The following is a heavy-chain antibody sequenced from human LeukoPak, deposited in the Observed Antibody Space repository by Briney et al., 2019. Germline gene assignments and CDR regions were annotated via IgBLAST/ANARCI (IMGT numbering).Heavy chain of an antibody. CDR1: GFTFRGFS. V-gene: IGHV3-23*01. J-gene: IGHJ4*02. CDR2: IGTGDNT. CDR3: AKGRHSIDYWSDFMTVFDY. Sequence: GGSLRLSCAASGFTFRGFSMNWVRQAPGKGLEWVSAIGTGDNTYYADSVKGRFTISRDRSKSMLYLQMSSLRADDTAIYYCAKGRHSIDYWSDFMTVFDYWGQGTLVTVSS. D-gene: IGHD3-3*01.